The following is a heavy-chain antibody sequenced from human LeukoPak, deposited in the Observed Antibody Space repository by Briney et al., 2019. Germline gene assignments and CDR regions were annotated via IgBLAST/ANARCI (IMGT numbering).Heavy chain of an antibody. CDR3: ARTDCSSTSCYISFDY. CDR1: GGSISSGSYY. D-gene: IGHD2-2*02. Sequence: PSQTLSLTCTVSGGSISSGSYYWRWIRQPPGKGLEWIGYIYYSGSTYYNPSLKSRVTISVDTSKNQFSLKLSSVTAADTAVYYCARTDCSSTSCYISFDYWGQGTLVTVSS. V-gene: IGHV4-30-4*08. CDR2: IYYSGST. J-gene: IGHJ4*02.